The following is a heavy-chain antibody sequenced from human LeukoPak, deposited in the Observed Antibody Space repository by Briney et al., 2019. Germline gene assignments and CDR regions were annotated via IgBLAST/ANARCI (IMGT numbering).Heavy chain of an antibody. D-gene: IGHD3-10*01. Sequence: GESLKISCKGSGYSFTSYWIGWVRQMPGKGLEWMGIIYPGDSDTRYSPSFQGQVTISADKSISTAYLQWSSLKASDTAMYYCARHTKTYGSGSYGWFDPWGQGTLVTVSS. V-gene: IGHV5-51*01. CDR1: GYSFTSYW. J-gene: IGHJ5*02. CDR3: ARHTKTYGSGSYGWFDP. CDR2: IYPGDSDT.